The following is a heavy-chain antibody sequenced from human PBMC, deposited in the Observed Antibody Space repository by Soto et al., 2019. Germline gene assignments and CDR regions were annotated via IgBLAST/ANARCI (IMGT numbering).Heavy chain of an antibody. D-gene: IGHD3-22*01. CDR1: GFTFSNAW. J-gene: IGHJ3*02. CDR2: IKSKTDGGTT. Sequence: GGSLRLSCAASGFTFSNAWMNWVRQAPGKGLEWVGRIKSKTDGGTTDYAAPVKGRFTISRDDSKNTLYLQMNSLKTEDTAVYYCTTNHPSYYYDSSEGHAFDIWGQGTMVTVSS. V-gene: IGHV3-15*07. CDR3: TTNHPSYYYDSSEGHAFDI.